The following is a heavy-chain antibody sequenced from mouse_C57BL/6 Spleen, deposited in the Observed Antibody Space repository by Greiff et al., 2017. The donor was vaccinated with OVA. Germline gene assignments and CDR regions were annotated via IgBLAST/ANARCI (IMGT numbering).Heavy chain of an antibody. D-gene: IGHD2-4*01. CDR2: ISSGGSYT. CDR1: GFTFSSYG. Sequence: EVQRVESGGDLVKPGGSLKLSCAASGFTFSSYGMSWVRQTPDKRLEWVATISSGGSYTYYPDSVKGRFTISRDNAKNTLYLQMSSLKSEDTAMYYCASPYDYDAYYYAMDYWGQGTSVTVSS. CDR3: ASPYDYDAYYYAMDY. J-gene: IGHJ4*01. V-gene: IGHV5-6*01.